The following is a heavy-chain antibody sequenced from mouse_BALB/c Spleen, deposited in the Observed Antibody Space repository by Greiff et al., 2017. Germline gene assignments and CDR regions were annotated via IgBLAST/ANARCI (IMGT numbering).Heavy chain of an antibody. V-gene: IGHV5-9-3*01. D-gene: IGHD1-1*02. CDR2: ISSGGSYT. CDR1: GFTFSSYA. CDR3: ATLMDYAMDY. J-gene: IGHJ4*01. Sequence: DVKLVESGGGLVKPGGSLKLSCAASGFTFSSYAMSWVRQTPEKRLEWVATISSGGSYTYYPDSVKGRFTISRDNAKNTLYLQMSSLRSEDTAMYYCATLMDYAMDYWGQGTSVTVSS.